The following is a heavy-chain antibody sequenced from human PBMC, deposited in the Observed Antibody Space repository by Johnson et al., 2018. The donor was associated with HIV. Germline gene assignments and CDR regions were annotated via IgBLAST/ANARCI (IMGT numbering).Heavy chain of an antibody. CDR1: GFTFSSYW. CDR2: IKQDGSEK. D-gene: IGHD2-15*01. CDR3: ARRNGDIHAFDI. Sequence: VQLVESGGGLVQPGGSLRLSCAASGFTFSSYWMSWVRQAPGKGLEWVANIKQDGSEKYYVDSVTGRCTISRDNAKNSLYLQMNSLRAGDTAVYYCARRNGDIHAFDIWGQGTMVTVSS. J-gene: IGHJ3*02. V-gene: IGHV3-7*02.